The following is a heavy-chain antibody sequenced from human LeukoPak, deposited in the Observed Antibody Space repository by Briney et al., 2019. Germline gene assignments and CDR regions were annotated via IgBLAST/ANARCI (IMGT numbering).Heavy chain of an antibody. CDR1: GYTFTSYD. V-gene: IGHV1-8*03. D-gene: IGHD5-18*01. CDR3: ARDKGRWWIQLSNDAFDI. Sequence: ASVKVSCKASGYTFTSYDINWVRQATGQGLEWMGWMNPNSGNTGYAQKFQGRVTITRNTSISTAYMELSSLRSEDTAVYYCARDKGRWWIQLSNDAFDIWGQGTMVTVSS. CDR2: MNPNSGNT. J-gene: IGHJ3*02.